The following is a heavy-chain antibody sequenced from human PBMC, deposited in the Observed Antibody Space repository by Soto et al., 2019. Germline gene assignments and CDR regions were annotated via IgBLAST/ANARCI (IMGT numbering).Heavy chain of an antibody. D-gene: IGHD6-19*01. CDR3: ARHEAPSGWYFDY. CDR2: IYHSGST. CDR1: GGSISSGGYS. J-gene: IGHJ4*02. V-gene: IGHV4-30-2*01. Sequence: PSETLSLTCAVSGGSISSGGYSWSWIRQPPGKGLEWIGYIYHSGSTYYNPSLKSRVTISVDRSKNQFSLKLSSVTAADTAVYYCARHEAPSGWYFDYCGQGTLLTVSS.